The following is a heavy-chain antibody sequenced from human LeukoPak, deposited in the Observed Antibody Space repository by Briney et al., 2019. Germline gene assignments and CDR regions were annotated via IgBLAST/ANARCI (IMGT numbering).Heavy chain of an antibody. CDR2: IYPGDSDT. CDR3: ARLGYDSSGYYSAFDY. CDR1: GYSSTSYW. D-gene: IGHD3-22*01. Sequence: GESLKISCKGSGYSSTSYWIGWVRQMPGKGLEWMGIIYPGDSDTRYSPSFQGQVTISADKSISTAYLQWSSLKASDTAMYYCARLGYDSSGYYSAFDYWGQGTLVTVSS. J-gene: IGHJ4*02. V-gene: IGHV5-51*01.